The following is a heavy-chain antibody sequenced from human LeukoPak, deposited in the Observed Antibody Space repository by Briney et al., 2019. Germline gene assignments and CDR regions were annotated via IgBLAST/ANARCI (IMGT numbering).Heavy chain of an antibody. Sequence: SETLSLTCTVSGGSISSSGDYWGWIRQPPGTGLEWIGTIYYSGSTNYNPSLKSRVTISVETSKNQFSLKLKSVTAADTAVYYCARGGYYGSGNDFRYDPWGQGTLVTVSS. CDR1: GGSISSSGDY. J-gene: IGHJ5*02. CDR3: ARGGYYGSGNDFRYDP. V-gene: IGHV4-39*07. D-gene: IGHD3-10*01. CDR2: IYYSGST.